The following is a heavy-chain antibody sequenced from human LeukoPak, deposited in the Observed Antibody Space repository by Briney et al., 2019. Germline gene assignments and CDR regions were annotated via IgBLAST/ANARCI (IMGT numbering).Heavy chain of an antibody. Sequence: GASVKVSCKASGYTFTSYDINWVRQATGQGLEWMGWINPNSGGTNYAQKFQGRVTMTRDTSISTAYMELSRLRSDDTAVYYCARDYMDWADYYYMDVWGKGTTVTVSS. D-gene: IGHD2-2*03. V-gene: IGHV1-2*02. CDR1: GYTFTSYD. J-gene: IGHJ6*03. CDR2: INPNSGGT. CDR3: ARDYMDWADYYYMDV.